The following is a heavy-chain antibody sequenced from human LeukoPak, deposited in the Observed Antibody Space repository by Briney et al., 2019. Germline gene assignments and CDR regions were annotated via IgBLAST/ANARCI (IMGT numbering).Heavy chain of an antibody. J-gene: IGHJ4*02. CDR3: ARPQDSSGWYDGDY. CDR1: GGSISSSRYS. D-gene: IGHD6-19*01. V-gene: IGHV4-39*01. CDR2: IYYSGST. Sequence: SETLSLTCTVSGGSISSSRYSWGWIRQPPGKGLEWIGSIYYSGSTYYNPSLKSRVTISVDTSKNQFSLKLSSVTAADTAVYYCARPQDSSGWYDGDYWGQGTLVTVSS.